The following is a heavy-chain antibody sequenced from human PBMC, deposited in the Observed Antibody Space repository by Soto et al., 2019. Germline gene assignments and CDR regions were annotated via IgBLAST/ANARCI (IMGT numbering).Heavy chain of an antibody. Sequence: SVKVSCKASGGTFSSYAISWVRQAPGQGLEWMGGIIPIFGTANYAQKFQGRVTITADESTSTAYMELSSLRSEDTAVYYCAREPVDTAMVGAFDIWGQGTMVTVSS. D-gene: IGHD5-18*01. CDR1: GGTFSSYA. J-gene: IGHJ3*02. V-gene: IGHV1-69*13. CDR3: AREPVDTAMVGAFDI. CDR2: IIPIFGTA.